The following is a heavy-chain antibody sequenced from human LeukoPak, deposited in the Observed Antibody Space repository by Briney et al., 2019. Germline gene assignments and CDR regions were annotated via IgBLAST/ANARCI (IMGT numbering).Heavy chain of an antibody. D-gene: IGHD1-14*01. CDR1: GFTFSSYW. J-gene: IGHJ4*02. Sequence: GGSLRLSCAASGFTFSSYWMIWVRQAPGKGLEWVANINQVGSEKYYVDSVKGRITISRDNAKNSLFLQMNSLRAGDTAVYYCARDHSEPGVFFDSWGQGTLVTVPS. V-gene: IGHV3-7*05. CDR3: ARDHSEPGVFFDS. CDR2: INQVGSEK.